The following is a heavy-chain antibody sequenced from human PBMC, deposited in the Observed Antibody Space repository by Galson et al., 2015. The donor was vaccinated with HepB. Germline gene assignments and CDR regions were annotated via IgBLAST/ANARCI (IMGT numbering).Heavy chain of an antibody. CDR3: AKFSPNEIVVVIRGEGAFDI. Sequence: SLRLSCAASGFTFSSYAMSWVRQAPGKGLEWVSAISGSGGSTYYADSVKGRFTISRDNSKNTLYLQMNSLRAEDTAVYYCAKFSPNEIVVVIRGEGAFDIWGQGTMVTVSS. D-gene: IGHD3-22*01. CDR2: ISGSGGST. J-gene: IGHJ3*02. V-gene: IGHV3-23*01. CDR1: GFTFSSYA.